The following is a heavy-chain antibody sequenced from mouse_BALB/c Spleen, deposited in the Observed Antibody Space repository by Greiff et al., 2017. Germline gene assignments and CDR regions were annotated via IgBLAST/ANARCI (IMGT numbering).Heavy chain of an antibody. CDR3: ARCLFITTAFDV. V-gene: IGHV1S127*01. CDR1: GYSFTSYW. J-gene: IGHJ1*01. Sequence: QVQLQQSGPQLVRPGASVKISCKASGYSFTSYWMHWVKQRPGQGLEWIGMIDPSDSETRLNQKFKDKATLTVDKSSSTAYMQLSSPTSEDSAVYYCARCLFITTAFDVWGAGTTVTVSS. CDR2: IDPSDSET. D-gene: IGHD1-2*01.